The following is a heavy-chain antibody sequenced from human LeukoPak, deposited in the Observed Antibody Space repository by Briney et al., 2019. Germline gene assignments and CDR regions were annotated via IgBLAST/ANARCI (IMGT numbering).Heavy chain of an antibody. J-gene: IGHJ3*02. D-gene: IGHD1-26*01. V-gene: IGHV3-30*03. Sequence: GGSLRLSCAASGFTFNNYGMHWVRQAPGKGLEWVALISYDGSNKNYADSVKGRLTISRDNSKNTLYLQMNSLRAEDTAVYYCARPDSIVGATRAFDIWGRGTMVTVSS. CDR1: GFTFNNYG. CDR3: ARPDSIVGATRAFDI. CDR2: ISYDGSNK.